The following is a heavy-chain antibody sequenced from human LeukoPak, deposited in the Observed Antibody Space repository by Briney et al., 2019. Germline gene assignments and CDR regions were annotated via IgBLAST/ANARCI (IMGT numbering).Heavy chain of an antibody. V-gene: IGHV1-2*02. J-gene: IGHJ4*02. Sequence: ASVNVSCKASGYTFTGYYMHWVRQAPGQGLEWMGWINPNSGGTNYAQKFQGRVTMTRDTSISTACMELSRLRSDDTAVYYCARVEDCSSTSCYLTFDYWGQGTLVTVSS. CDR1: GYTFTGYY. CDR2: INPNSGGT. D-gene: IGHD2-2*01. CDR3: ARVEDCSSTSCYLTFDY.